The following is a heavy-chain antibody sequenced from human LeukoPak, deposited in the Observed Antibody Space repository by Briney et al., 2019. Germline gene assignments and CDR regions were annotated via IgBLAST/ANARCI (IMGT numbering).Heavy chain of an antibody. J-gene: IGHJ5*02. D-gene: IGHD6-19*01. CDR2: IRHDGTNN. V-gene: IGHV3-30*02. Sequence: GGSLRLSCAGSGFAFNDYGMSWVSQAPGKGLKWVAFIRHDGTNNFYAAFVNGRLTTASANSRNTLFLQMAILSIENTAVYFCAKEKVAYHSSAWGGLFDTWGQGALVTVSS. CDR1: GFAFNDYG. CDR3: AKEKVAYHSSAWGGLFDT.